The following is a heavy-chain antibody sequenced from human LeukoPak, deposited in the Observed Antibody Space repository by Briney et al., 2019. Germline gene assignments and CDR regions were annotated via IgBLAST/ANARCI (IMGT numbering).Heavy chain of an antibody. Sequence: PGGSLRLSCAASGFTFSSYAMSWVRQAPGKGLEWVSSIRGSGGSTSNTESVEGRFTISRDNSKSTLYLQMNSLRDEDTAVYYCAKYTRIPGLLWFGETQKRKVRFDYWGQGTLVTVAS. J-gene: IGHJ4*02. CDR2: IRGSGGST. V-gene: IGHV3-23*01. CDR1: GFTFSSYA. D-gene: IGHD3-10*01. CDR3: AKYTRIPGLLWFGETQKRKVRFDY.